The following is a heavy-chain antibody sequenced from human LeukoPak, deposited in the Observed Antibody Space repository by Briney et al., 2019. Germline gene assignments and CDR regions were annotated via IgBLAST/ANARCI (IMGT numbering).Heavy chain of an antibody. D-gene: IGHD1-26*01. CDR1: GGSISGYY. Sequence: SETLSLTCTVPGGSISGYYWSWIRQPPGKGLEWIGYIYYSGSTNYNPSLKSRVTISVDTSKNQFSLKLSSVTAADTAVYYCARRVGANSPLYYYYYMDVWGKGTTVTVSS. CDR3: ARRVGANSPLYYYYYMDV. J-gene: IGHJ6*03. CDR2: IYYSGST. V-gene: IGHV4-59*01.